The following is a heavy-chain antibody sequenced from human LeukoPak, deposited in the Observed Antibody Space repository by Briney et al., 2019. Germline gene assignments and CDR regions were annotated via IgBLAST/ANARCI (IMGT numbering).Heavy chain of an antibody. V-gene: IGHV3-23*01. CDR1: GFTFSSYA. Sequence: PGGSLRLSCAASGFTFSSYAMSWVRQAPGKGLEWVSAISGSGGSTYYADSVKGRFTTSRDNSKNTLYLQMNSLRAEDTAVYYCANLPVRGVPLSLAFDIWGQGTMVTVSS. D-gene: IGHD3-10*01. J-gene: IGHJ3*02. CDR3: ANLPVRGVPLSLAFDI. CDR2: ISGSGGST.